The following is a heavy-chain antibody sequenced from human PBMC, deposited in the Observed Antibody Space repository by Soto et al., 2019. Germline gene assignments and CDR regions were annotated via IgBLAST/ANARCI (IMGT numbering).Heavy chain of an antibody. CDR3: ASTSYGYTFYDY. CDR1: GGSISSGDYY. Sequence: QVQLQESGPGLVKPSQTLSLTCTVSGGSISSGDYYWSWIRQPPGKGLEWIGYIYYSGSTYYNPSLTSRVTITVDTSKNQFSLKLSSVTAAATAVYYCASTSYGYTFYDYWGQGTLVTVSS. D-gene: IGHD5-18*01. CDR2: IYYSGST. J-gene: IGHJ4*02. V-gene: IGHV4-30-4*01.